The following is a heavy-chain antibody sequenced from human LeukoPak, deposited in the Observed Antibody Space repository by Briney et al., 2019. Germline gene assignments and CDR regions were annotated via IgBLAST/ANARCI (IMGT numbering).Heavy chain of an antibody. J-gene: IGHJ3*02. V-gene: IGHV3-30*18. CDR3: AKELLVGTAFDI. D-gene: IGHD7-27*01. Sequence: GRSLRLSCAASGFTFSDYGMHWVRQAPGKGLEWVALILYDGTNKYYADSVKGRFTISRDNSKNTLYLQMNSLRAEDMAVYYCAKELLVGTAFDIWGQGTMVTVSS. CDR2: ILYDGTNK. CDR1: GFTFSDYG.